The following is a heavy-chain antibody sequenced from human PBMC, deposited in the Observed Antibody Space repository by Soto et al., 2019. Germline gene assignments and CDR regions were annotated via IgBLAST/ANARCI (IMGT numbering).Heavy chain of an antibody. CDR2: ISSSSSYI. CDR3: ARDAVAGTSDFDY. J-gene: IGHJ4*02. CDR1: GFTFSSYS. V-gene: IGHV3-21*01. D-gene: IGHD6-19*01. Sequence: LRLSCAASGFTFSSYSMNWVRQAPGKGLEWVSSISSSSSYIYYADSVKGRFTISRDNAKNSLYLQMNSLRAEDTAVYYCARDAVAGTSDFDYWGQGTLVTVSS.